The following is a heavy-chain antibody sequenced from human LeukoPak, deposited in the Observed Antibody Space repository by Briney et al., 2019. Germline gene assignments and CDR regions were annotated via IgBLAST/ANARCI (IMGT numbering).Heavy chain of an antibody. Sequence: GESLKISCKCSGYTFTSYWIAWVRQMPGKGLEWMGIIYPSDSDTIYSPSFQGQVTISADRSIDTAYLQWSSLKASDTAIYYCARHRPGYSGGPYYFDSWGQGTPVTVSS. CDR1: GYTFTSYW. V-gene: IGHV5-51*01. J-gene: IGHJ4*02. D-gene: IGHD6-19*01. CDR3: ARHRPGYSGGPYYFDS. CDR2: IYPSDSDT.